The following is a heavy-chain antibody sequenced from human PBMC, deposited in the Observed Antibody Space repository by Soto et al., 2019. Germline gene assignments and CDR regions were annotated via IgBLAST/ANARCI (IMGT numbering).Heavy chain of an antibody. J-gene: IGHJ6*02. Sequence: QVQLVESGGGVVQPGRSLRLSCAASGFTFSSYGMHWVRQAPGKGLEWVAVISYDGSNKYYADSVKGRFTISRDNSKNTLYLQMNSLRAEDTAVYYCAKDRPNIKPYYYYGMDVWGQGTTVTVSS. CDR2: ISYDGSNK. CDR3: AKDRPNIKPYYYYGMDV. D-gene: IGHD1-20*01. CDR1: GFTFSSYG. V-gene: IGHV3-30*18.